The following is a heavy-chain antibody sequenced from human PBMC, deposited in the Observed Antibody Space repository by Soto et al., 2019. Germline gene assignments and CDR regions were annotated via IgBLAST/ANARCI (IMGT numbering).Heavy chain of an antibody. CDR2: IYPSDSDT. V-gene: IGHV5-51*01. CDR3: ATRAEYYDFWSGYYGA. Sequence: PGESLKISCKGSGYSFSTSWIGWVRQMSGKGLEWMGTIYPSDSDTRYSPSFQGQVIISADKSTSTAHLQWRSLKASDTAMYYCATRAEYYDFWSGYYGAWGQGTLVTVSS. J-gene: IGHJ5*02. CDR1: GYSFSTSW. D-gene: IGHD3-3*01.